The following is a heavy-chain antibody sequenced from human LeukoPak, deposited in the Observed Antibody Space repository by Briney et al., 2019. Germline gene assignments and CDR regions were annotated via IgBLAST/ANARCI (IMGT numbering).Heavy chain of an antibody. J-gene: IGHJ4*02. V-gene: IGHV5-51*01. CDR2: IHPGDSRT. CDR1: GYRFASDW. CDR3: ARHSCSGIGCHYDF. Sequence: GGSPKISCKGSGYRFASDWIGWVRQMPGKGLEWMGIIHPGDSRTRYSPSFRGHVTFSVDESISTAYLQWSSLKASDTAIYFCARHSCSGIGCHYDFWGQGTLVTVSS. D-gene: IGHD2-15*01.